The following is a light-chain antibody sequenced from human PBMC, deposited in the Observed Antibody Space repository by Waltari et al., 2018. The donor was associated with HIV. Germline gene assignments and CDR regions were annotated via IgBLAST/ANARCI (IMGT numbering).Light chain of an antibody. CDR2: EAS. CDR3: QQYNNT. J-gene: IGKJ2*01. CDR1: QSISNW. V-gene: IGKV1-5*03. Sequence: DVQMTQSPSTLSASLGDSVTIICRASQSISNWLAWYQHKPGRAPKLLIYEASLLETGVTPRFSGSGSGTVFTLTINDLQPDDFATYDCQQYNNTFGQGTKLEIK.